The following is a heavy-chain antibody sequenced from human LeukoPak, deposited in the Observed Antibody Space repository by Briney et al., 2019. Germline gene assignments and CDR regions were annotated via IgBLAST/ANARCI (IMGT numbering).Heavy chain of an antibody. CDR1: GFTFTDYY. V-gene: IGHV3-11*04. D-gene: IGHD3-10*02. CDR2: ISSSGTTI. CDR3: AELGITMIGGV. J-gene: IGHJ6*04. Sequence: GGSLRLSCAASGFTFTDYYMSWIRQVPGKGLEWVSYISSSGTTIYYADSVKGRFTISRDNAKNSLYLQMNSLRAEDTAVYYCAELGITMIGGVWGKGTTVTISS.